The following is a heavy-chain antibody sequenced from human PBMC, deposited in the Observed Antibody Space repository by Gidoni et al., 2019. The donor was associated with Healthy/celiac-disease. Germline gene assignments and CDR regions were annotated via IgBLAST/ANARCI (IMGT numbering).Heavy chain of an antibody. V-gene: IGHV4-34*01. D-gene: IGHD2-2*01. Sequence: QVQLQQWGAGLLTPSETLSLPCAVYGGSFSGYYWSWIRRPPGKGLEWIGEINHSGSTNYNPSLKSRVTISVDTSKNQFSLKLSSVTAADTAVYYCARVGAYCSSTSCYPGSLDYYGMDVWGQGTTVTVSS. CDR2: INHSGST. CDR3: ARVGAYCSSTSCYPGSLDYYGMDV. J-gene: IGHJ6*02. CDR1: GGSFSGYY.